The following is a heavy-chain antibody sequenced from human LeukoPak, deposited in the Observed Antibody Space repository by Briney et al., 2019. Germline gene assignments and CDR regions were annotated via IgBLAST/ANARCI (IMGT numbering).Heavy chain of an antibody. V-gene: IGHV4-31*03. Sequence: PSETLSLTCTVSGDSISRGGFYWPWIRHHPGKGLEWIGYIYYSGSTNYNPSLESRVTISIDTSKNQFSLKLSSVTAADTAVYYCARGSRYSYHWFDPWGQGTLVTVSS. CDR1: GDSISRGGFY. CDR3: ARGSRYSYHWFDP. D-gene: IGHD5-18*01. CDR2: IYYSGST. J-gene: IGHJ5*02.